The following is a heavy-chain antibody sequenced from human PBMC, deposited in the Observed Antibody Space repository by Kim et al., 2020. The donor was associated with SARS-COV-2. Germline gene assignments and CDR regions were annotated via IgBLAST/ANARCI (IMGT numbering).Heavy chain of an antibody. J-gene: IGHJ6*02. CDR3: AKGRSGIRSYGMDV. V-gene: IGHV3-23*01. D-gene: IGHD3-3*01. Sequence: YAGSVKGRFTISRDNSKDTLFLHMNSLRAEDTAVYYCAKGRSGIRSYGMDVWGQGTTVTVSS.